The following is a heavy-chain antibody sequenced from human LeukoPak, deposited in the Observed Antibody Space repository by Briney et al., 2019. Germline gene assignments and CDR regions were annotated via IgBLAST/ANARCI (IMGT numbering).Heavy chain of an antibody. V-gene: IGHV6-1*01. J-gene: IGHJ4*02. D-gene: IGHD3-22*01. CDR3: ARDLVERGSSGYYYPTGPYFDY. Sequence: SQTLSLTCAISGDIVSSNSAAWNWIRQSPSRGLEWLGRTYYRSKWYNDYAVSVKSRITINPDTSKNQFSLQLNSVTPEDTAVYYCARDLVERGSSGYYYPTGPYFDYWGQGTLVTVSS. CDR1: GDIVSSNSAA. CDR2: TYYRSKWYN.